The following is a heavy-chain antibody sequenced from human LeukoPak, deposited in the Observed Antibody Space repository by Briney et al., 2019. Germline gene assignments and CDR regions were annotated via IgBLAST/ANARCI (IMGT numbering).Heavy chain of an antibody. V-gene: IGHV3-48*03. CDR1: GFTFSSYE. CDR3: ANSGLNRFEY. J-gene: IGHJ4*02. Sequence: GGSLRLSCAASGFTFSSYEMNWVRQAPGKGLEWVSYISSSGSTIYYADSVKGRFTISRDNAKNSLYLQMNSLRADDTAVYYCANSGLNRFEYWGQGALVTVSS. D-gene: IGHD2-15*01. CDR2: ISSSGSTI.